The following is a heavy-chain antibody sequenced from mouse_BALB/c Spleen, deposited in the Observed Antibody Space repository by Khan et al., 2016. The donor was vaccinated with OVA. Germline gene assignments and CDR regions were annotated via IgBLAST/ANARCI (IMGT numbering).Heavy chain of an antibody. J-gene: IGHJ3*01. CDR3: ARGYFGNYEFAY. D-gene: IGHD2-1*01. V-gene: IGHV1S132*01. Sequence: QVQLKQSGAELVKPGASVKLSCKTSGYTFTNYWIQWVKQRPGQGLGWIGEIFPGTGTTYYNEDFKAKATLTIDTSSSQAYMQLSSLTTADSVVYFCARGYFGNYEFAYWGQGTLVTVSA. CDR1: GYTFTNYW. CDR2: IFPGTGTT.